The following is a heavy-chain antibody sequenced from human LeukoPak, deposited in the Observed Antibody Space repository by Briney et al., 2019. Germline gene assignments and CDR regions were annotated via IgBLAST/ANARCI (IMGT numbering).Heavy chain of an antibody. Sequence: SGGSLRLSCAASGFTFSSYSMNWVRQAPGKGLEWVSSTSSSSNYIYYAGSVKGRFTISRDNAKNSLCLQMNNLRAEDTAVYYCARLYEVTGILYYTTAGTFDIWGQGTMVTVSS. CDR3: ARLYEVTGILYYTTAGTFDI. CDR2: TSSSSNYI. D-gene: IGHD2-8*01. CDR1: GFTFSSYS. V-gene: IGHV3-21*01. J-gene: IGHJ3*02.